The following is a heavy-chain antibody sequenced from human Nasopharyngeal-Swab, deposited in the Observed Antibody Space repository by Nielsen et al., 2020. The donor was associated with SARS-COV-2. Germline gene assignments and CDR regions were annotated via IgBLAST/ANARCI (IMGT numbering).Heavy chain of an antibody. J-gene: IGHJ4*02. CDR2: ISGSGGST. Sequence: WIRQPPGKGLEWVSGISGSGGSTSYADSVKGRFTISRDNSKNTLYVQMNSLRAEDTAVYYCAKDEYIVVVPAALRLDYWGQGTLVTVSS. D-gene: IGHD2-2*01. V-gene: IGHV3-23*01. CDR3: AKDEYIVVVPAALRLDY.